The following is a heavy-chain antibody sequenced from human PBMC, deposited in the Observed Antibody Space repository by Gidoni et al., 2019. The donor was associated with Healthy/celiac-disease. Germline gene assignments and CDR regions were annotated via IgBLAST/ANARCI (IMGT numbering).Heavy chain of an antibody. CDR2: ISSSSSYT. Sequence: QVQLVESGGGLVKPGGSLRLSCEAPGFTFSDYYMSWIRQAPGKGLEWVSYISSSSSYTNYADSVKGRFTISRDNAKNSLYLQMNSLRAEDTAVYYCARDRNYYVDYWGQGTLVTVSS. CDR1: GFTFSDYY. CDR3: ARDRNYYVDY. D-gene: IGHD3-10*01. V-gene: IGHV3-11*06. J-gene: IGHJ4*02.